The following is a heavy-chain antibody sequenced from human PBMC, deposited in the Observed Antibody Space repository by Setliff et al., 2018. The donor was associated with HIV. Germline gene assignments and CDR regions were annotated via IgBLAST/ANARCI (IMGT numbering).Heavy chain of an antibody. CDR2: INTRGGST. J-gene: IGHJ5*01. CDR1: GYAFRDYY. D-gene: IGHD5-12*01. CDR3: ASDAVSGYDWKWFDS. V-gene: IGHV1-46*01. Sequence: ASVKVSCKASGYAFRDYYINWVQQAPGKGLEWMGVINTRGGSTSYAQKFQGRVTMTSDTSTYTVYMELSGLTSDDTAFYYCASDAVSGYDWKWFDSWGQGTLVTVSS.